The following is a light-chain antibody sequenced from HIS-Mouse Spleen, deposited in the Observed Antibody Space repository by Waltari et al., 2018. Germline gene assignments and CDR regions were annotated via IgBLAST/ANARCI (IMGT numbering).Light chain of an antibody. CDR1: QGLLHSNGYNY. Sequence: DIVMTQSPLSLPVTPGEPASISCRSSQGLLHSNGYNYLDWYLQKPGQSPQLLIYLGSNRASGVTDRFSGSGSGTDFTLKISRVEAEDVGVYYCMQALQTPFTFGPGTKVDIK. V-gene: IGKV2-28*01. CDR2: LGS. J-gene: IGKJ3*01. CDR3: MQALQTPFT.